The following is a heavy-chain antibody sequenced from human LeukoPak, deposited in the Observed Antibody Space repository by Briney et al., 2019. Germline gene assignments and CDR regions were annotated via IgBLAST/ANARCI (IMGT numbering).Heavy chain of an antibody. CDR3: AKTPRESSGREYFDL. D-gene: IGHD6-19*01. V-gene: IGHV3-23*01. CDR1: AFTFSSYA. Sequence: GGSLRLSCAASAFTFSSYAMSWVRQAPGKGREWVSGVSGSGGSTYYADSVKGRFTISRDNSKNTLYLQLNSLRVEDTAEYYCAKTPRESSGREYFDLWGRGTLVTVSS. J-gene: IGHJ2*01. CDR2: VSGSGGST.